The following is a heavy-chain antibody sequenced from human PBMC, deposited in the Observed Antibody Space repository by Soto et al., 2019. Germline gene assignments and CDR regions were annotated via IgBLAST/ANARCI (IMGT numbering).Heavy chain of an antibody. V-gene: IGHV1-8*01. Sequence: QVQLVQSGAEVKKPGASVKVSCKASGYTFTSYDINWVRQATGQGLEWMGWMNPNSGNTGYAQKFQGRVTMTRNTSISTAYMELSSLRSEDTAVYYCARGRRSSHVLRYFDWPRPLFDYWGQGTLVTVSS. CDR1: GYTFTSYD. J-gene: IGHJ4*02. CDR3: ARGRRSSHVLRYFDWPRPLFDY. D-gene: IGHD3-9*01. CDR2: MNPNSGNT.